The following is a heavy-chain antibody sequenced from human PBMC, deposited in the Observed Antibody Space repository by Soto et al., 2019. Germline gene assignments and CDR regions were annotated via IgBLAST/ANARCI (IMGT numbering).Heavy chain of an antibody. CDR1: GFSLTTYD. CDR3: AKDHDRYSSGSYHKWFDP. Sequence: GGSLRLSCAASGFSLTTYDMSWVRQAPGKGLEWVAGLSGSGDNTNYADSVKGRFTMFRDTSKNTLYLQMSSLRVDDTAVYYCAKDHDRYSSGSYHKWFDPWGQGTLVTVSS. D-gene: IGHD3-10*01. V-gene: IGHV3-23*01. CDR2: LSGSGDNT. J-gene: IGHJ5*02.